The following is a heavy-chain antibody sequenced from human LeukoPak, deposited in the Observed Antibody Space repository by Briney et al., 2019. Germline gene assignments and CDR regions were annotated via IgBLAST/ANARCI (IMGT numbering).Heavy chain of an antibody. CDR1: GFTFSSYA. D-gene: IGHD3-10*01. Sequence: GGSLRLSCAASGFTFSSYAMSWVRQAPGKGLEWVSAISGSGGSTYYADSVKGRFTISRDNSKNTLYLQMNSLRAEDTAMYYCARGAWVRGVTPINWFDPWGQGTLVTVSS. V-gene: IGHV3-23*01. CDR2: ISGSGGST. CDR3: ARGAWVRGVTPINWFDP. J-gene: IGHJ5*02.